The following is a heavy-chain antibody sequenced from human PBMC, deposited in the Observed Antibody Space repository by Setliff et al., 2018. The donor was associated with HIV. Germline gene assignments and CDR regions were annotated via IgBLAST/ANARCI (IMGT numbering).Heavy chain of an antibody. CDR1: GFSFSDYS. J-gene: IGHJ4*02. CDR3: ARNHIGGDCFDY. CDR2: ISSSSSYI. D-gene: IGHD2-21*01. V-gene: IGHV3-21*01. Sequence: GGSLRLSCAASGFSFSDYSMNWVRQAPGKGLEWVSSISSSSSYIHYADSVKGRFTISRDNAKNSLYLQMSSLRADDTAVYYCARNHIGGDCFDYWGQGTLVTVSS.